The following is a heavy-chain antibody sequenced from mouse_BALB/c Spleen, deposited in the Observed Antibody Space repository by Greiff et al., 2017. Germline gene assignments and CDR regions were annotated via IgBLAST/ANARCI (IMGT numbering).Heavy chain of an antibody. D-gene: IGHD2-2*01. V-gene: IGHV14-3*02. CDR1: GFNIKDTY. Sequence: EVQVVESGAELVKPGASVKLSCTASGFNIKDTYMHWVKQRPEQGLEWIGRIDPANGNTKYDPKFQGKATITADTSSNTAYLQLSSLTSEDTAVYYCARRGGYDDFDYWGQGTTLTVSS. CDR3: ARRGGYDDFDY. CDR2: IDPANGNT. J-gene: IGHJ2*01.